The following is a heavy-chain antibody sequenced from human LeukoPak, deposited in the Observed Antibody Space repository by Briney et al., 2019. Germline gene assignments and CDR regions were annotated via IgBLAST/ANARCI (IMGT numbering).Heavy chain of an antibody. CDR1: GDSISSTNYY. CDR2: IYYSGST. CDR3: ATSGWYLLPGVY. J-gene: IGHJ4*02. D-gene: IGHD6-19*01. V-gene: IGHV4-39*01. Sequence: SETLSLTCTVSGDSISSTNYYWGWLRQPPGKGLEWIGSIYYSGSTYYNPSLESRVTISVDTSKNQFSLKLSSVTAADTAVYYCATSGWYLLPGVYWGQGTLVTVSS.